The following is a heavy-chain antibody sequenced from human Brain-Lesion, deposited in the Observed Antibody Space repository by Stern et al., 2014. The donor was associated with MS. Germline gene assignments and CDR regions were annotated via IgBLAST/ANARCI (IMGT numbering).Heavy chain of an antibody. D-gene: IGHD2-2*01. J-gene: IGHJ4*02. V-gene: IGHV5-51*03. Sequence: VQLVESGAEVKKPGESLKISCKGSGYSFTSYWIGWVRQMPGKGLEWMGIIYPGDSDTRYSPSFQGQVTISAHKSISTAFLQLSRLKAPDPAMYFCARGGFQLLWGSDFWGQGTLVTVSS. CDR1: GYSFTSYW. CDR3: ARGGFQLLWGSDF. CDR2: IYPGDSDT.